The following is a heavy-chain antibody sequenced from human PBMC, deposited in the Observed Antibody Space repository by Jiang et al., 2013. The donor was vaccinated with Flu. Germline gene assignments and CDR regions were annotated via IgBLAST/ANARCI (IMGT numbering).Heavy chain of an antibody. CDR2: IYYSGST. V-gene: IGHV4-59*01. CDR1: GGSISSYY. J-gene: IGHJ4*02. CDR3: ARGHRSRIQLWEPLFDY. D-gene: IGHD5-18*01. Sequence: GPGLVKPSQTLSLTCTVSGGSISSYYWSWIRQPPGKGLEWIGYIYYSGSTNYNPSLKSRVTISVDTSKNQFSLKLSSVTAADTAVYYCARGHRSRIQLWEPLFDYWGQGTLVTVSS.